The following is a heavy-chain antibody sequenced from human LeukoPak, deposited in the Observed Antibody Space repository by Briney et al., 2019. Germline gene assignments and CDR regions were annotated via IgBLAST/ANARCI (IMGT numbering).Heavy chain of an antibody. V-gene: IGHV3-23*01. CDR1: GFTFSSYS. CDR3: AKLKEDYSDFWTSFYYFFDS. Sequence: GGSLRLSCAASGFTFSSYSMNWVRQAPGKGLEWVSAISGSGDTTYYADSVKGRFTISRDNSQNTVYLQMNSLRAGDTAIYYCAKLKEDYSDFWTSFYYFFDSWGQGTLVPVAS. J-gene: IGHJ4*02. D-gene: IGHD3-3*01. CDR2: ISGSGDTT.